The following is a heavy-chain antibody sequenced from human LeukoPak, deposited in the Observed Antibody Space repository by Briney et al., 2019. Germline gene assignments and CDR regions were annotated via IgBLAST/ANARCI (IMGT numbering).Heavy chain of an antibody. Sequence: PSETLSLTCTVSGDSISRGGYYWSWIRQHPGKGLEWIGSLSYSGSTYSKSSPKSRLTISADTSKNQFSLRLNSMTAADTAVYYCARDGSAARPYYYYGMDVWGQGTTVTVSS. CDR1: GDSISRGGYY. CDR2: LSYSGST. D-gene: IGHD6-6*01. V-gene: IGHV4-31*03. J-gene: IGHJ6*02. CDR3: ARDGSAARPYYYYGMDV.